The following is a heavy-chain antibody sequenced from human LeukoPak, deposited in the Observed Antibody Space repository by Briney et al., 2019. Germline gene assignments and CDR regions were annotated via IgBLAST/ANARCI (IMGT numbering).Heavy chain of an antibody. CDR2: IYYGGKT. J-gene: IGHJ4*02. Sequence: SETLSLTCIVSGSSITSNLYCWVWVRQPPGKGLEWIGAIYYGGKTYYNPSLKSRVSISIDTSKNQFSLKLTSVTAPDTATYFCAARRTTPEIDYWGQGTLVAVSS. CDR1: GSSITSNLYC. D-gene: IGHD4-11*01. CDR3: AARRTTPEIDY. V-gene: IGHV4-39*01.